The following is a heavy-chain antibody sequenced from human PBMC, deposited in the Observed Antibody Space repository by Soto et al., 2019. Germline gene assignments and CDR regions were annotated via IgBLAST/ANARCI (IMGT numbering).Heavy chain of an antibody. J-gene: IGHJ4*02. CDR2: ISYDGSNK. V-gene: IGHV3-30-3*01. D-gene: IGHD5-12*01. CDR3: ARVPAEMARNEPSDY. CDR1: GFTFSSYA. Sequence: GGSLRLSCAASGFTFSSYAMHWVRQAPGKGLEWVAVISYDGSNKYYADSVKGRFTISRDNSKNTLYLQMNSLRAEDTAVYYCARVPAEMARNEPSDYWGQGTLVTVSS.